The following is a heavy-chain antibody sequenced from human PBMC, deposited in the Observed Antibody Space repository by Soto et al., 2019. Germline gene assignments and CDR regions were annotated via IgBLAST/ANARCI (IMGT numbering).Heavy chain of an antibody. V-gene: IGHV1-69*01. CDR3: GRGGGPYVWFNEF. CDR1: GGLFSSFA. CDR2: IIPVFGTP. D-gene: IGHD3-16*01. J-gene: IGHJ4*02. Sequence: QEQLVQSGPEVKKPGSSVKVSCKDPGGLFSSFAISWVRQAPGQGLEWLGGIIPVFGTPTYAEKFQGRLTITAEESTNTAYMELRSLRSGDTAVYYCGRGGGPYVWFNEFWGQGTLVTVSS.